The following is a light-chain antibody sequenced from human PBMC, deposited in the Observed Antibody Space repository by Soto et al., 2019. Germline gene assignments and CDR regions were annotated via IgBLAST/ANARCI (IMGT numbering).Light chain of an antibody. CDR3: QQYYSSPLS. J-gene: IGKJ4*01. V-gene: IGKV4-1*01. CDR1: QSVLYSSNNKNY. Sequence: DIVMTQSPDSLAVSLGERATINCKSSQSVLYSSNNKNYLAWYQQKPGQPPKLLIYWASTRESGVPDRLSGSGSGTDFTLTISNLQAEDVAVYYGQQYYSSPLSFGGGTKVEIK. CDR2: WAS.